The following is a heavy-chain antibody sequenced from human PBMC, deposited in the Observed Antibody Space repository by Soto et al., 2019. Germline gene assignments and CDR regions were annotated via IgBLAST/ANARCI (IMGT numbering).Heavy chain of an antibody. D-gene: IGHD2-15*01. CDR3: ARGMCSGGSCYPSDY. Sequence: GGSLRLSCAASGFTFSDYYMSWIRQAPGKGLEWVSYISSSSSYTNYADSVKGRFTISRDNAKNSLYLQMNSLRAEDTAVYYCARGMCSGGSCYPSDYWGQGTLVTVSS. CDR1: GFTFSDYY. V-gene: IGHV3-11*06. J-gene: IGHJ4*02. CDR2: ISSSSSYT.